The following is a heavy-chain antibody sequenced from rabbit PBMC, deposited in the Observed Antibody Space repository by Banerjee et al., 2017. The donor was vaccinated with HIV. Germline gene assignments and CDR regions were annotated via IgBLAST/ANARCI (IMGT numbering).Heavy chain of an antibody. J-gene: IGHJ4*01. V-gene: IGHV1S40*01. CDR1: GFDLSSYYY. CDR2: IYTGSSANT. CDR3: ARYGSYSGAGDGYDYNL. D-gene: IGHD6-1*01. Sequence: QSLEESGGGLVQPEGSLTLTCTASGFDLSSYYYMCWVRQAPGKGLEWIACIYTGSSANTYYASWAKGRFTISKTSSTVTLQMTSLTAADTATYFCARYGSYSGAGDGYDYNLWGQGTLVTVS.